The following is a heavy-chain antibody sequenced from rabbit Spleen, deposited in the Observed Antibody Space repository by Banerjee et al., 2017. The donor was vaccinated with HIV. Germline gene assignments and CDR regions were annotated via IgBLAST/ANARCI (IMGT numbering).Heavy chain of an antibody. CDR1: GFDFSRYY. CDR3: ARGSNSAGYNSNL. V-gene: IGHV1S7*01. J-gene: IGHJ4*01. CDR2: IDPIFGIA. D-gene: IGHD7-1*01. Sequence: QLVESGGGLVQPGGSLKLSCKASGFDFSRYYMSWVRQAPGKGLEWIGDIDPIFGIAVYASWVNGRFTISSHNAQNTLYLQLNSLTAADTATYFCARGSNSAGYNSNLWGPGTLVTVS.